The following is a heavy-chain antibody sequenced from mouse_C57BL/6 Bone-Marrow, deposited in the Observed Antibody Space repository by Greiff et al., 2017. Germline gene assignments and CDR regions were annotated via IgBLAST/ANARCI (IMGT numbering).Heavy chain of an antibody. Sequence: EVKVEESGGGLVKPGGSLKLSCAASGFTFSSYAMSWVRQTPEKRLEWVATISDGGSYTYYPDNVKGRFTISRDNAKNNLYLQMSHLKSEDTAMYYCARYPIQYYFDYWGQGTTLTVSS. CDR2: ISDGGSYT. CDR3: ARYPIQYYFDY. J-gene: IGHJ2*01. V-gene: IGHV5-4*03. CDR1: GFTFSSYA.